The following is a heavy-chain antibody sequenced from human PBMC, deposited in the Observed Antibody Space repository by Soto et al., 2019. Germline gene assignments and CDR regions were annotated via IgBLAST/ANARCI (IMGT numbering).Heavy chain of an antibody. CDR1: GFTFTSSA. J-gene: IGHJ6*02. V-gene: IGHV1-58*02. Sequence: SVKVSCKASGFTFTSSAMQWVRQARGQRLEWIGWIVVGSGNTNYAQKFQERVTITRDMSTSTAYMELSSLRSEDTAVYYCARDSGGEIPGDSGGMDVWGQGNTVTVSS. CDR3: ARDSGGEIPGDSGGMDV. D-gene: IGHD2-15*01. CDR2: IVVGSGNT.